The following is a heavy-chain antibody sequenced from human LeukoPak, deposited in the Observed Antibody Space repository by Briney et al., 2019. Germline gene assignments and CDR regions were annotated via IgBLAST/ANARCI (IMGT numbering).Heavy chain of an antibody. D-gene: IGHD2-15*01. CDR2: IYSGEST. CDR3: ARGVCSGGSCYMPDY. CDR1: GFTVSNTY. J-gene: IGHJ4*02. Sequence: GGSLRLSCAASGFTVSNTYMSWVRQAPGKGLEWVSVIYSGESTYYADSVKGRFTISRDNAKNSLYLQMNSLRAEDTAVYYCARGVCSGGSCYMPDYWGQGTLVTVSS. V-gene: IGHV3-53*01.